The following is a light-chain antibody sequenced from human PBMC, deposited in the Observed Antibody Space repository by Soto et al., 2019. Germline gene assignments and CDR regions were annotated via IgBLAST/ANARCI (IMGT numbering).Light chain of an antibody. CDR2: AAS. CDR3: QQSYSTPPT. J-gene: IGKJ5*01. V-gene: IGKV1-12*01. Sequence: DIQMTQSPSSVSASVGDRVTITCRASQDISSWLAWYQQKPGKAPKIMIYAASSLQGGVPSRFSGSGSGTEFTLTISSLQPEDFATYYCQQSYSTPPTFGQGTRLEIK. CDR1: QDISSW.